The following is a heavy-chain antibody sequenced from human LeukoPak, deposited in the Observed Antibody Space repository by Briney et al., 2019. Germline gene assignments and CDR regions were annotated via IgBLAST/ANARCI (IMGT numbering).Heavy chain of an antibody. V-gene: IGHV3-33*06. CDR3: TKEILQGATTTNPDY. Sequence: GGSLRLSCAASGFTFSNYGMHWVRQAPGKGLEWVALIWYDGSKEYYADSVKGRFTISRDNSKNSLYLQMNSLRAEDTAVYYCTKEILQGATTTNPDYWGQGTLVTVSS. D-gene: IGHD5-12*01. CDR2: IWYDGSKE. CDR1: GFTFSNYG. J-gene: IGHJ4*02.